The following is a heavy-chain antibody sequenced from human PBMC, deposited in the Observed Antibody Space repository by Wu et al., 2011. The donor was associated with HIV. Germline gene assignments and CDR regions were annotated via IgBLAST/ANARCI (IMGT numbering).Heavy chain of an antibody. Sequence: QVQLVQSGAEVREPGSSVKVSCQASGGTLRKYAFSWVRQAPGQGLEWLGGIVPVLGGSDYAQKFRGRFTITADESRTTVHMELSSLRSDDTAVYFCTRIYCTNSDCPWVGMDIWGQGTTVTVSS. CDR1: GGTLRKYA. J-gene: IGHJ6*02. D-gene: IGHD2-8*01. CDR3: TRIYCTNSDCPWVGMDI. CDR2: IVPVLGGS. V-gene: IGHV1-69*11.